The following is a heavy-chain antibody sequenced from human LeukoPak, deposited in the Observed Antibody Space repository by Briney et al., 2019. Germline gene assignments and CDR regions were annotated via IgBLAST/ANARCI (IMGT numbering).Heavy chain of an antibody. Sequence: SETLSLTCTVSGYSISSGYYWGWIRQPPGKGLEWIGSIYHSGSTYYNPSLKSRVTISVDTPKNQFSLKLSSVTAADTAVYYCAREGDYYFDYWGQGTLVTVSS. V-gene: IGHV4-38-2*02. D-gene: IGHD3-16*01. CDR1: GYSISSGYY. J-gene: IGHJ4*02. CDR2: IYHSGST. CDR3: AREGDYYFDY.